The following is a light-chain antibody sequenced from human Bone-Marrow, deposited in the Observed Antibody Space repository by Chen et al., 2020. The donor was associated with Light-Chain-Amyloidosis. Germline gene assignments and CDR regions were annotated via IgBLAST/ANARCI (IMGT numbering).Light chain of an antibody. V-gene: IGLV2-14*01. CDR1: SSDVGGDNH. CDR3: SSYTITNTLV. CDR2: EVT. Sequence: QSALTQPASVSGSPGQSITISCTGTSSDVGGDNHVSWYQQHPDKAPNLMIYEVTNRPSWVPDRFSGSKAGNTASLTISGLQTEDEADYFCSSYTITNTLVFGSGTRVTVL. J-gene: IGLJ1*01.